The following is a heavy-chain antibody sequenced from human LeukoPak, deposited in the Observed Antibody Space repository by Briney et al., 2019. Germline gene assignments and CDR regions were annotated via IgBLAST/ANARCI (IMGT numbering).Heavy chain of an antibody. D-gene: IGHD3-3*01. J-gene: IGHJ5*02. Sequence: TSETLSLTCTVSGGSISSYYWSWIRQPPGKGLEWIGYVYYSGSTNYNPSRKIRVTISVDTSKNQFSLKLSSVTAADTAVYYCARQMYYDFWSGYAPNWFDPWGQGTLVTVSS. V-gene: IGHV4-59*08. CDR3: ARQMYYDFWSGYAPNWFDP. CDR1: GGSISSYY. CDR2: VYYSGST.